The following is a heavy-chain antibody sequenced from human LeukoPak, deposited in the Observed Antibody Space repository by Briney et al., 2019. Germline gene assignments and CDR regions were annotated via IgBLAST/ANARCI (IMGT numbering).Heavy chain of an antibody. D-gene: IGHD4-17*01. CDR1: GGSISGYS. Sequence: SETLSLTCTVSGGSISGYSWSWIRQPPGKGLEWIGYIYHSGSTYYNPSLKSRVTISVDRSKNQFSLKLSSVTAADTAVYYCARAYGDYTNYYFDYWGQGTLVTVSS. V-gene: IGHV4-30-2*01. CDR3: ARAYGDYTNYYFDY. CDR2: IYHSGST. J-gene: IGHJ4*02.